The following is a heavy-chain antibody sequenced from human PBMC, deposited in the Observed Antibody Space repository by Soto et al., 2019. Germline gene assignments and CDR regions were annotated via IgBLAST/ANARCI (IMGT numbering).Heavy chain of an antibody. J-gene: IGHJ4*02. Sequence: QVQLQESGPGLVKPSETLSLTCTVSGGSISSYYWSWIRQPPGKGLEWIGYIYYSGSTDYNPSLKSRVTISVDTSKNQFSLKLSSVTAADTAVYYCARLPRYSYGYKDWGQGTLVTVSS. CDR1: GGSISSYY. V-gene: IGHV4-59*08. CDR3: ARLPRYSYGYKD. D-gene: IGHD5-18*01. CDR2: IYYSGST.